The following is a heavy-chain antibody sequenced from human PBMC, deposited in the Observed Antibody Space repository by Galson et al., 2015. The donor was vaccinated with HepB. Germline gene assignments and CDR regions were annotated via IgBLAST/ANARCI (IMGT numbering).Heavy chain of an antibody. CDR3: ARNKDSQWFGDFDP. CDR2: IYCSGST. CDR1: GGSISSGGYY. V-gene: IGHV4-31*03. D-gene: IGHD3-10*01. J-gene: IGHJ5*02. Sequence: TLSLTCTVSGGSISSGGYYWSWIRQHPGQGLEWIGYIYCSGSTYYSPSLKSRVTISADTSKNQFSLKLSSVTAADTAVYYCARNKDSQWFGDFDPWGQGTLVTVSS.